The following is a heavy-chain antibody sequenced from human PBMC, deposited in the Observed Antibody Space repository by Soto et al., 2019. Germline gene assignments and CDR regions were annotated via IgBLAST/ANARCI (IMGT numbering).Heavy chain of an antibody. CDR2: IDPSDSYT. J-gene: IGHJ6*02. CDR3: ASTTPHYYYYGMDV. D-gene: IGHD1-1*01. V-gene: IGHV5-10-1*01. Sequence: GESLKICCKGSGYIFASYWISWVRQMPGKGLEWMVRIDPSDSYTNYSPSFQGHVTISXXXXXXTXYXQXXXLKAXDTAMYYCASTTPHYYYYGMDVWGQGTTVTVSS. CDR1: GYIFASYW.